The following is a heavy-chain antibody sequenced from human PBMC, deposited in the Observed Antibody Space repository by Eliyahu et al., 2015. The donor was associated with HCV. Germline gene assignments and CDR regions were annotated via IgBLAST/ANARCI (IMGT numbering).Heavy chain of an antibody. Sequence: EAQLVESGGGLVQPGGSLRLSCAASGFTFSTYWXHXVRQAPGXGXVWVSRISSDGRITXYADSVKGRFTVSRDNARNTLYLQMNSLRVDETAVYYCTREEEPTPGHYGMDVWGQGTTVTVS. D-gene: IGHD2-15*01. CDR2: ISSDGRIT. CDR1: GFTFSTYW. V-gene: IGHV3-74*03. J-gene: IGHJ6*02. CDR3: TREEEPTPGHYGMDV.